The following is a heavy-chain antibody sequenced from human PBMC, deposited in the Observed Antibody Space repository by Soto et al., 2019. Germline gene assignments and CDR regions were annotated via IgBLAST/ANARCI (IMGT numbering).Heavy chain of an antibody. CDR2: INAKSGGT. J-gene: IGHJ3*02. CDR3: ATDRVAFDM. D-gene: IGHD3-22*01. CDR1: GYTFTSYY. V-gene: IGHV1-2*02. Sequence: ASVKVSCKASGYTFTSYYMHWVRQAPGQGLEWMGWINAKSGGTKYAEKFQGRVSMTGDTSITTAYLELSSLTSDDTAVYYCATDRVAFDMWGQGTKVTVSS.